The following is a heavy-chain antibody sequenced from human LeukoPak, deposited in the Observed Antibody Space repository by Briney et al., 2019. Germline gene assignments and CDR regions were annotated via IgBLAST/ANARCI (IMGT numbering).Heavy chain of an antibody. CDR1: GFTFSSYA. Sequence: PGGSLRLSCAASGFTFSSYAMHRVRQAPGKGLEWVAVISYDGSNKYYADSVKGRFTISRDNSKNTLYLQMNSLRAEDTAVYYCASLAPWELLVLGDADGIDYWGQGTLVTVSS. D-gene: IGHD1-26*01. J-gene: IGHJ4*02. V-gene: IGHV3-30*04. CDR3: ASLAPWELLVLGDADGIDY. CDR2: ISYDGSNK.